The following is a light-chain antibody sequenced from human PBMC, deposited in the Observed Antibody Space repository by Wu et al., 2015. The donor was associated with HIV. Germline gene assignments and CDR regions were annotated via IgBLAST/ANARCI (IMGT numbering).Light chain of an antibody. Sequence: EIVLTQSPDTLSASPGERATLSCRASQSVSRFLAWYQQKPGQAPRLLIYGSSIRATGIPARFSGSGSGTEFTLTINNMQSEDFVVYYCQQYDNWPRTFGQGTNVEVK. CDR1: QSVSRF. J-gene: IGKJ1*01. CDR3: QQYDNWPRT. CDR2: GSS. V-gene: IGKV3-15*01.